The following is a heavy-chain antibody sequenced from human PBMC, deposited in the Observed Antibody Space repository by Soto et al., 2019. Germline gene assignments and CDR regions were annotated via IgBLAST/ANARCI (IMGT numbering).Heavy chain of an antibody. CDR1: GFTFKSYS. CDR2: TSGGGNTK. J-gene: IGHJ4*02. CDR3: AREVVTSQWYFDN. D-gene: IGHD2-21*01. V-gene: IGHV3-30-3*01. Sequence: LRLSCVTSGFTFKSYSMHWLRQAPGKGLEWVAVTSGGGNTKIYADSVKGRFTISRDNSQNMLYLHMNSLRTDDTAVYYCAREVVTSQWYFDNWGQGSLVTVSA.